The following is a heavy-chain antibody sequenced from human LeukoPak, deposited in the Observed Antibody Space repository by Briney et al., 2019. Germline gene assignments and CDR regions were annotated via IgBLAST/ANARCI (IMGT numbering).Heavy chain of an antibody. CDR1: GYTFTSYY. CDR2: INPSGGST. Sequence: ASVKVSCRASGYTFTSYYMHWVRQAPGQGLEWMGIINPSGGSTSYAQEFQGRVTITRDTSASTAYMELSSLRSEDMAVYYCARGSGSVRTPTFDYWGQGTLVTVSS. J-gene: IGHJ4*02. CDR3: ARGSGSVRTPTFDY. V-gene: IGHV1-46*01. D-gene: IGHD3-10*01.